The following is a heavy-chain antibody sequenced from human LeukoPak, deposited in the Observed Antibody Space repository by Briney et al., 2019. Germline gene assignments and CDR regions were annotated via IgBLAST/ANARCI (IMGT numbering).Heavy chain of an antibody. D-gene: IGHD3-10*01. CDR2: INPNSGGT. CDR3: ARDAEMVRGAIITSNWFDP. V-gene: IGHV1-2*02. CDR1: GYTFTGYY. J-gene: IGHJ5*02. Sequence: GASVKVSCKASGYTFTGYYMHWGRQAPGQGLEWMGWINPNSGGTNYAQKFQGRVTLTRDTSISTAYMELSSLSSDDTAVYYCARDAEMVRGAIITSNWFDPWGQGTLVTVSS.